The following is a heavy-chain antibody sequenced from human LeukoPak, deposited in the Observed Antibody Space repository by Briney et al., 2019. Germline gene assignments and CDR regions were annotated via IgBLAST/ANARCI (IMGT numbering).Heavy chain of an antibody. CDR1: GFTFSGYS. Sequence: PGGSLRLSCAASGFTFSGYSMNWVRQAPGKGLEWVSSISSSSSYIYYADSVKGRFTISRDNAKNSLYLQMNSLRAEDTAVYYCTREMVRGVYGMDVWGKETTVTVSS. J-gene: IGHJ6*04. CDR3: TREMVRGVYGMDV. V-gene: IGHV3-21*01. CDR2: ISSSSSYI. D-gene: IGHD3-10*01.